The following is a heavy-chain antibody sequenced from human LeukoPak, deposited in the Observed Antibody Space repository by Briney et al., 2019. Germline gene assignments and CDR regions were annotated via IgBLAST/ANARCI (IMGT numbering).Heavy chain of an antibody. CDR2: ISGSGGST. CDR3: AKDRMAGTQSSCDY. D-gene: IGHD6-19*01. CDR1: GFTFSSYA. V-gene: IGHV3-23*01. J-gene: IGHJ4*02. Sequence: PGRSLRLSCAASGFTFSSYAMSWVRQAPGKWLEWVSAISGSGGSTYYADSVKGRFTISRDNSKNTLYLQMNSLRAEDTAVYYCAKDRMAGTQSSCDYWGQGTLVTVSS.